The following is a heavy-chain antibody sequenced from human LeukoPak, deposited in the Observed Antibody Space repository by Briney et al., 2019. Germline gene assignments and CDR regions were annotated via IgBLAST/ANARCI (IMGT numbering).Heavy chain of an antibody. V-gene: IGHV1-2*02. CDR3: ARARAQQWLVHGWAFDI. D-gene: IGHD6-19*01. CDR1: GYIYPGYY. Sequence: GASVKVSCKASGYIYPGYYRHWVRQAPCQGLAGMGWINPNSGGTNYAQKFQGRVTMTRDTSISTAYMELSRLRSDDTAVYYCARARAQQWLVHGWAFDIWGQGTMVTVSS. J-gene: IGHJ3*02. CDR2: INPNSGGT.